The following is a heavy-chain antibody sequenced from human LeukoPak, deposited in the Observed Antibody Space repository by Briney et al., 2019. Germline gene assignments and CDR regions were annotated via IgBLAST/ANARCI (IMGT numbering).Heavy chain of an antibody. Sequence: GESLKISCKGSGYSFTSYWIGWVRQMPGKGLEWMGIIYPGDSDTRYSPSFQGQVTISADRSISTAYLPWSSLKASDTAMYYCARHRRYSGSSSDAFDIWGQGTMVTVSS. D-gene: IGHD1-26*01. CDR2: IYPGDSDT. V-gene: IGHV5-51*01. CDR3: ARHRRYSGSSSDAFDI. CDR1: GYSFTSYW. J-gene: IGHJ3*02.